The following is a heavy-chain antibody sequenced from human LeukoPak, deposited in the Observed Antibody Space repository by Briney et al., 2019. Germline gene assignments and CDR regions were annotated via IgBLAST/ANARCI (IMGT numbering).Heavy chain of an antibody. D-gene: IGHD1-1*01. Sequence: GGSLRLSCAASGFTFSDYWMTWVRQAPGKGLEWVANINQDGSEKNYVDSVKGRFTISRDNAKNSLYLQMNSLRAEDTAVYYCARGGFNSLDYWGQGTLVTVSS. V-gene: IGHV3-7*01. J-gene: IGHJ4*02. CDR3: ARGGFNSLDY. CDR2: INQDGSEK. CDR1: GFTFSDYW.